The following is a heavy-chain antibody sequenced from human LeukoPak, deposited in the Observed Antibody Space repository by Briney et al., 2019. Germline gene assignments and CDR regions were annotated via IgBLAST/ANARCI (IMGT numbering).Heavy chain of an antibody. V-gene: IGHV4-4*02. CDR1: GGSISRTNW. CDR2: IHHSWRT. D-gene: IGHD6-13*01. J-gene: IGHJ6*03. CDR3: GRPAAGTYYYYYYYMDV. Sequence: PSGTLSLTCAVSGGSISRTNWWSWVRQPPGKGLEWIGEIHHSWRTNDNPSLKRRGTISVDKSKNQFSLKLSSVTAADTAVYARGRPAAGTYYYYYYYMDVWGKGTTVTISS.